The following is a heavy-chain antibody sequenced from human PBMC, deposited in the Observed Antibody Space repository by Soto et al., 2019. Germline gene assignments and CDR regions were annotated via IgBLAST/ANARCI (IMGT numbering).Heavy chain of an antibody. D-gene: IGHD3-22*01. Sequence: GGSLRLSCAASGFTFSSYAMSWVRQAPGKGLEWVSAISGSGGSTYYADSVKGRFTISRDNSKNTLYLQMNSLRAEDTAVYYCATRSYYDSSGPFDYWGQGTLVTVSS. CDR3: ATRSYYDSSGPFDY. V-gene: IGHV3-23*01. CDR1: GFTFSSYA. J-gene: IGHJ4*02. CDR2: ISGSGGST.